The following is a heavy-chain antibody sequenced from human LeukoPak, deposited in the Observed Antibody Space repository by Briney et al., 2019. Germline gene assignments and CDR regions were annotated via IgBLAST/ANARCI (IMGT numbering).Heavy chain of an antibody. CDR2: ITAFNGNT. J-gene: IGHJ4*02. D-gene: IGHD3-22*01. V-gene: IGHV1-18*01. Sequence: GASVKVSCKPSGYIFTSYGISWVRQAPGKGLEWMGWITAFNGNTDYAQKFQGRVTMTTDTSTSTAYMELRSLRSDDTAVYYCARDSYDSSGSYFFLKLFDYWGQGTLVTVSS. CDR3: ARDSYDSSGSYFFLKLFDY. CDR1: GYIFTSYG.